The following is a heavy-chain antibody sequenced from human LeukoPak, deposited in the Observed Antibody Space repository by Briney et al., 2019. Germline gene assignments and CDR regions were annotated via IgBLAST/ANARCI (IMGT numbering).Heavy chain of an antibody. CDR3: ARAGRQQQLGLEY. V-gene: IGHV4-59*11. CDR2: IYYSGST. J-gene: IGHJ4*02. CDR1: GGSISSHY. D-gene: IGHD6-13*01. Sequence: PSETLSLTCTVSGGSISSHYWSWIRQPPGKGLEWIGYIYYSGSTNYNPSLKSRVTISVDTSKNQFSLKLSSVTAADTAVYYCARAGRQQQLGLEYWGQGTLVTVSS.